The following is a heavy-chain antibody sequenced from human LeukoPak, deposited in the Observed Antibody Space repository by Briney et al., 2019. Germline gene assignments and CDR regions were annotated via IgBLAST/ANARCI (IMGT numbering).Heavy chain of an antibody. J-gene: IGHJ4*02. Sequence: ASVKVSCKASGGTFSSYAISWVRQAPGQGLEWMGGIIPIFGTANYAQKFQGRVTITADESTSTAYMELSSLRSVDTAVYYCARDGGSYDSDYWGQGTLVTVSS. CDR3: ARDGGSYDSDY. D-gene: IGHD1-26*01. V-gene: IGHV1-69*13. CDR2: IIPIFGTA. CDR1: GGTFSSYA.